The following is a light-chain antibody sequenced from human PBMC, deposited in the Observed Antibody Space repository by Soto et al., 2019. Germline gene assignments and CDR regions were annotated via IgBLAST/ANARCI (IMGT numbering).Light chain of an antibody. CDR1: QGISNY. CDR3: QQLNSFPLS. Sequence: DIQLTQSPSFLSASVRDRVTITCRASQGISNYLAWYQQKPGKAPKLLIYAASTSQSGVPSRFSGSGYGTEFTLTLSSLQPEDSATYYCQQLNSFPLSFGGGTKVEIK. V-gene: IGKV1-9*01. J-gene: IGKJ4*01. CDR2: AAS.